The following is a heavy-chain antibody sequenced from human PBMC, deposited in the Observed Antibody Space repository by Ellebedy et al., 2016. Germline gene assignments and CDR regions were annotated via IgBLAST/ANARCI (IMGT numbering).Heavy chain of an antibody. V-gene: IGHV3-21*01. CDR1: GFTFSSYT. CDR2: ITFDSSYI. J-gene: IGHJ4*02. D-gene: IGHD2/OR15-2a*01. CDR3: ARVEYHISPTLPDY. Sequence: GESLKISXAASGFTFSSYTMSWVRQGPGKGLEWVSSITFDSSYIYYADSVKGRFTTSRDNAKNSLYLQMNSLRDEDTALYYCARVEYHISPTLPDYWGQGTLVTVSS.